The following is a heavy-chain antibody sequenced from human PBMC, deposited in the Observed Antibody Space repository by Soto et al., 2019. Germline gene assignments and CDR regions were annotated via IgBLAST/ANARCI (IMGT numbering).Heavy chain of an antibody. CDR1: GGSFSDYY. CDR2: INHSGSA. Sequence: SETLSLTCAVSGGSFSDYYWSWIRQPPGKGLEWIGEINHSGSAKYNPFLKSRVTISVDTSKNQLSLRLSSVTAADTAVFYCAGREFSSSSFYYYYYAMDVWGQGTTVTVSS. J-gene: IGHJ6*02. V-gene: IGHV4-34*01. CDR3: AGREFSSSSFYYYYYAMDV. D-gene: IGHD6-6*01.